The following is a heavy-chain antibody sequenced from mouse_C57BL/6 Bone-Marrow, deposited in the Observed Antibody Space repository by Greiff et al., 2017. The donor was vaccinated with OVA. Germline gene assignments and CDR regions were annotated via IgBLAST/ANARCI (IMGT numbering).Heavy chain of an antibody. CDR2: IGPGSGST. CDR1: GYTFTDYY. CDR3: ARILIYYYGSSPFAY. Sequence: VQLQQSGAELVKPGASVKISCKASGYTFTDYYINWVKQRPGQGLEWIGKIGPGSGSTYYNEKFKGKATLTADKSSSTAYMQLSSLTSEDSAVYFCARILIYYYGSSPFAYWGQGTLVTVSA. J-gene: IGHJ3*01. D-gene: IGHD1-1*01. V-gene: IGHV1-77*01.